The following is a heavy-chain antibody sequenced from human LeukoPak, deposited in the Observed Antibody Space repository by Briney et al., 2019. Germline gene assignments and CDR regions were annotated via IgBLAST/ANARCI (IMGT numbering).Heavy chain of an antibody. D-gene: IGHD2-21*02. Sequence: PGGSLRLSCAASGFTFSSYGMHWVRQAPGKGLEWVAVIWYDGSNKYYADSVKGRFTISRDNSKNTLYLQMNSLRAEDTAVYYCARAVVTGIPYNWFDPWGQGTLVTVSS. CDR1: GFTFSSYG. V-gene: IGHV3-33*01. J-gene: IGHJ5*02. CDR3: ARAVVTGIPYNWFDP. CDR2: IWYDGSNK.